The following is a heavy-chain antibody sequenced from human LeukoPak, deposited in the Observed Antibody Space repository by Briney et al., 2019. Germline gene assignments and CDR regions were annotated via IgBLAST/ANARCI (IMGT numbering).Heavy chain of an antibody. D-gene: IGHD2-2*01. J-gene: IGHJ4*02. V-gene: IGHV4-39*07. CDR3: GRLIVVADAMTPSNYFDY. CDR2: IYYSGST. Sequence: SETLSLTCTVSGGSTSSRSYYWGWIRQPPGKGLEWIGTIYYSGSTYYNPSLKSRVTISVDTSKNQFSLKVRSVTAADTAVYYCGRLIVVADAMTPSNYFDYWGQGTLVTVSS. CDR1: GGSTSSRSYY.